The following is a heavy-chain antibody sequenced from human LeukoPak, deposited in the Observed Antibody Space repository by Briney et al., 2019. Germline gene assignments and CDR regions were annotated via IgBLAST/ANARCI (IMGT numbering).Heavy chain of an antibody. J-gene: IGHJ6*02. D-gene: IGHD2-21*01. Sequence: PGGSLRLSCAASGFTFSSYWMHWVRQAPGKGLVWVSRINSYGSSTSYADSVKGRFTISRDNAKNTLYLQMNSLRAEDTAVYYCAREGGGDFYYYGMDVWGQGTTVTVSS. CDR3: AREGGGDFYYYGMDV. CDR2: INSYGSST. CDR1: GFTFSSYW. V-gene: IGHV3-74*01.